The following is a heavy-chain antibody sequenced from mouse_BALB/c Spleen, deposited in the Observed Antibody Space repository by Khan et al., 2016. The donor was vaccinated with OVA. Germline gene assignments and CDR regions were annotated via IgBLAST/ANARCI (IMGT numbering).Heavy chain of an antibody. V-gene: IGHV3-2*02. CDR3: ARTARIKY. J-gene: IGHJ2*01. CDR2: ISYSGST. CDR1: GYSITSGYG. Sequence: EVQLQESGPGLVKPSQSLSLTCTVTGYSITSGYGWNWIRQFPGNKLEWMGYISYSGSTNYNPSLKSRISITRATSKNQFFLQLNTVTTADTATYYCARTARIKYWGQGTTLTVSS. D-gene: IGHD1-2*01.